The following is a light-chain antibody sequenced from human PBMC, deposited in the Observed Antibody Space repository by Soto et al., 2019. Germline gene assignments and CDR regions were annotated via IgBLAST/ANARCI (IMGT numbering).Light chain of an antibody. Sequence: IQLTQSPSSLSASVGDRVTITCRARQGISSYLAWYQQKPGKAPKLLIYAASTLQSGVPSRFSGSGSGTDFTLTISSLQPEDFATYDCQQLNSYPRTFGQGTKVEIK. CDR3: QQLNSYPRT. CDR2: AAS. CDR1: QGISSY. V-gene: IGKV1-9*01. J-gene: IGKJ1*01.